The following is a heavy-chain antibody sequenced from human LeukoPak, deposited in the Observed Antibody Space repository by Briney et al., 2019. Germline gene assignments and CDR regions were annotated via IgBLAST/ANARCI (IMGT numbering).Heavy chain of an antibody. V-gene: IGHV1-2*02. Sequence: ASVKVSCKASGYTFTGYYMHWVRQAPGQGLEWMGWINPNSGGTNYAQKFQGRDTMTRDTSISTAYMELSRLRSDDTAVYYCARENVYSSSSGSNWFDPWGQGTLVTVSS. CDR1: GYTFTGYY. CDR3: ARENVYSSSSGSNWFDP. J-gene: IGHJ5*02. D-gene: IGHD6-6*01. CDR2: INPNSGGT.